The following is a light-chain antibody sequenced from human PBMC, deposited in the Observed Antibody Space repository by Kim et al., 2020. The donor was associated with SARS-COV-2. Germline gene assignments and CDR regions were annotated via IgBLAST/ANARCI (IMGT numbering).Light chain of an antibody. CDR3: QSYDSSVLV. J-gene: IGLJ3*02. CDR1: RGGIASNY. CDR2: ENN. Sequence: GKTVTIPGTRTRGGIASNYVQWYQQRPGSAPTTVIYENNQRPSGVPDRFSGSIDSSSNSASLIISGLNTEDEADYYCQSYDSSVLVFGGGTQLTVL. V-gene: IGLV6-57*03.